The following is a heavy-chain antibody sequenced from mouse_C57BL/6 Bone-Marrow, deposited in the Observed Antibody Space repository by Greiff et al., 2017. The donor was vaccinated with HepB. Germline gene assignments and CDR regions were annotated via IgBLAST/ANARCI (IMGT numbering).Heavy chain of an antibody. CDR1: EYEFPSHD. D-gene: IGHD1-1*01. J-gene: IGHJ1*03. Sequence: EVQGVESGGGLVQPGESLKLSCESNEYEFPSHDMSWVRKTPEKRLELVAAINSDGGSTYYPDTMERRFIISRDNTKKTLYLQMSSLRSEDTALYYCARHIPAITTVVYFDVWGTGTTVTVSS. V-gene: IGHV5-2*01. CDR2: INSDGGST. CDR3: ARHIPAITTVVYFDV.